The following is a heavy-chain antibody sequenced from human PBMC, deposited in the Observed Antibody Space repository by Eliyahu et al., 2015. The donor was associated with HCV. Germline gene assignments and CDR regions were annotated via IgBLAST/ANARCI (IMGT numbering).Heavy chain of an antibody. Sequence: QVQLQESGPGLVKPSQTLSLSCTVSAGSISTGIYYWSWVRQRPGKGLEWIGCISNSGSTYYNPSLKSRVTLSVNTSKHQFSLKLSSVTAADTALYYCAREYLEGSGRHFDSWGPGTLVTVSS. V-gene: IGHV4-31*03. CDR3: AREYLEGSGRHFDS. CDR2: ISNSGST. J-gene: IGHJ4*02. D-gene: IGHD3-10*01. CDR1: AGSISTGIYY.